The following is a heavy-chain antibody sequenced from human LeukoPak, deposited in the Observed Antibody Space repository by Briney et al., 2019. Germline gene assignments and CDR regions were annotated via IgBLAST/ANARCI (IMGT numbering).Heavy chain of an antibody. J-gene: IGHJ4*02. Sequence: GGSPRLSCAASGFTFSSYSMNWVRQAPGKGLEWVSSISSSSSYIYYADSVKGRFTISRDNAKNSLYLQMNSLRAEDTAVYYCANIAAAGTFDYWGQGTLVTVSS. CDR3: ANIAAAGTFDY. CDR1: GFTFSSYS. D-gene: IGHD6-13*01. V-gene: IGHV3-21*01. CDR2: ISSSSSYI.